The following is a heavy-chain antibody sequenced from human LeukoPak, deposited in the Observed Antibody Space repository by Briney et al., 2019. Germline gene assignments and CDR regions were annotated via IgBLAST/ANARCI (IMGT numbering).Heavy chain of an antibody. CDR3: ARDRAYYYDSSGYYP. CDR2: IKQDGSEI. D-gene: IGHD3-22*01. V-gene: IGHV3-7*03. Sequence: PGGSLRLSCAASGFTFSSHWMSWVRQAPGKGLEWVANIKQDGSEIYYVDSVRGRFTISRDNAKNSLHLQMNSLRAEDTAVYYCARDRAYYYDSSGYYPWGQGTLVTVSS. CDR1: GFTFSSHW. J-gene: IGHJ5*02.